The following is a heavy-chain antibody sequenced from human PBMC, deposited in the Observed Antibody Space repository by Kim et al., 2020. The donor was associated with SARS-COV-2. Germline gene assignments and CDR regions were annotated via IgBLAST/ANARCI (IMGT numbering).Heavy chain of an antibody. V-gene: IGHV4-4*07. D-gene: IGHD6-19*01. J-gene: IGHJ4*02. CDR3: ARERGQWLAFDY. Sequence: TYNPTLKSPVTMSGDTAKNQFSLKLSSVTAADTAVYYCARERGQWLAFDYWGQGTLVTVSS.